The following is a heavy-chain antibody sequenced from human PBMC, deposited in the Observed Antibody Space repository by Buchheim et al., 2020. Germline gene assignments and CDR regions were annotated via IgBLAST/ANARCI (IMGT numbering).Heavy chain of an antibody. D-gene: IGHD3-22*01. CDR2: IKQDGSEK. CDR1: GFTFSSYW. V-gene: IGHV3-7*01. J-gene: IGHJ4*02. Sequence: EVQLVESGGGLVQPGGSLRLSCAASGFTFSSYWMSWVRQAPGKGLEWLANIKQDGSEKYYVDSVKGRFTISRDNAKNSLYLQMDSLRAEDTAVYYCARVRSSGYYYSDYFDYWGQGTL. CDR3: ARVRSSGYYYSDYFDY.